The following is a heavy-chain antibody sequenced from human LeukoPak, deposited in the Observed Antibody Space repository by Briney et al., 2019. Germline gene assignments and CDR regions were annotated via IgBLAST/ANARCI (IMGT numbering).Heavy chain of an antibody. CDR2: INTNTGNP. Sequence: ASVKVSCKASGYTFTSYAMNWVRQAPGQGLEWMGWINTNTGNPTYAQGFTGRFVFSLDTSVSTAYLQISSLKAEDTAVYYCATSVQNLHSNYSDYYFDYWGQGTLVTVSS. J-gene: IGHJ4*02. CDR3: ATSVQNLHSNYSDYYFDY. CDR1: GYTFTSYA. D-gene: IGHD4-11*01. V-gene: IGHV7-4-1*02.